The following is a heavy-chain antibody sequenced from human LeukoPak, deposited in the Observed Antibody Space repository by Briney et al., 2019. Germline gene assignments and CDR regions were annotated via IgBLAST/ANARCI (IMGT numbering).Heavy chain of an antibody. J-gene: IGHJ6*03. CDR3: ARTPSLLGQQPFYYYMDV. D-gene: IGHD6-13*01. V-gene: IGHV7-4-1*02. Sequence: ASVKVSCKASGYTFNNYAMNWIRQAPGQGLEWMGWINTNTGKPTYAQGFTGRFVFSLDPSVSTANLQISSLKAEDSAVYYCARTPSLLGQQPFYYYMDVWGKGTTVTVSS. CDR2: INTNTGKP. CDR1: GYTFNNYA.